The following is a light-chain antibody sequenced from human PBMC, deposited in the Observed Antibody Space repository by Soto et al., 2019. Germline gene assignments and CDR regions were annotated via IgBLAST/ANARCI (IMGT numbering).Light chain of an antibody. Sequence: DIQMTQSPSTLSASVGDSVTITCRASQSISSWLAWYPQKPGKVPKLLIYKASSLESEVPSRFSGRGSGTEFTLTISSLQPDDFATYYCQQYNDASPTFGQGTKLETK. CDR1: QSISSW. CDR2: KAS. V-gene: IGKV1-5*03. J-gene: IGKJ2*01. CDR3: QQYNDASPT.